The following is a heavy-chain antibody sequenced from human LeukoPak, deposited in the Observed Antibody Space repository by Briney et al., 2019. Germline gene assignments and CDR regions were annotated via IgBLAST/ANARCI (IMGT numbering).Heavy chain of an antibody. V-gene: IGHV3-7*01. D-gene: IGHD3-10*01. Sequence: PGGYLRLSCAASGFTFSEFWMSWVRQAPGKGLEWLANIKEDGSKKYYVDSVKGRFTISRDNAKGSLYLQMNSLRAEDTAVYYCATLWSTFDYWGQGTLVTVAS. CDR3: ATLWSTFDY. CDR2: IKEDGSKK. CDR1: GFTFSEFW. J-gene: IGHJ4*02.